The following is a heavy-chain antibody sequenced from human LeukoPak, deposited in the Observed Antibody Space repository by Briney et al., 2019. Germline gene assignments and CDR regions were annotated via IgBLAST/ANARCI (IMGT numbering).Heavy chain of an antibody. D-gene: IGHD5-12*01. CDR1: GFTFSGYT. Sequence: KTGGSLRLSCAASGFTFSGYTLNWVRQAPGKGLEWVSSISSSGSYMYYADSVKGRFTISRDNAKNSLYLQVNSLRAKDTAVYYCARAGYSGYVYLFDYWGQGALVTVSS. J-gene: IGHJ4*02. CDR3: ARAGYSGYVYLFDY. CDR2: ISSSGSYM. V-gene: IGHV3-21*06.